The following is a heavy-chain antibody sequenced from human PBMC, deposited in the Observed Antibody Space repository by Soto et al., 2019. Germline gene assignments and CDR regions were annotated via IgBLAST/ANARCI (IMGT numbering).Heavy chain of an antibody. Sequence: SESLSLTCAVSCDSVNSASYTWIWIRQPPGKGLEWIGNVRYSWTTDYNPSLKSRVTISLDTSKNLVSLSLTSVTSADTVIYYCARTYRHGAWAAWFWGQGTLVTVSS. V-gene: IGHV4-61*03. J-gene: IGHJ4*02. CDR3: ARTYRHGAWAAWF. CDR1: CDSVNSASYT. CDR2: VRYSWTT. D-gene: IGHD2-21*01.